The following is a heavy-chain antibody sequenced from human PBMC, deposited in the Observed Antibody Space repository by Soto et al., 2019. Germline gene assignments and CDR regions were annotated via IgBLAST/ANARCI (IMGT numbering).Heavy chain of an antibody. D-gene: IGHD5-12*01. CDR3: AKDPKRDGYNYASY. Sequence: PGGSLRLSCAGFGFMLSDHGMHWVRQDPGKGLEWVAVISYDGSTRFCGDSVKGRFTISRDNSENTVYLQMNSLRAEDTAVYFCAKDPKRDGYNYASYWGQGALVTVSS. CDR1: GFMLSDHG. J-gene: IGHJ4*02. CDR2: ISYDGSTR. V-gene: IGHV3-30*18.